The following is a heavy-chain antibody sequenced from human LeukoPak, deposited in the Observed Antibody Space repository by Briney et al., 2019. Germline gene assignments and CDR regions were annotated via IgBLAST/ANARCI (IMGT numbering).Heavy chain of an antibody. D-gene: IGHD5-12*01. V-gene: IGHV3-66*01. CDR3: ARTGRQIVATSC. Sequence: GGSLRLSCAASGFTVSSNYMSWVRQAPGKGLEWVSDIYSGGSTYYADSVKGRFTISRDNSKNTLYLQMNSLRAEDTAVYYCARTGRQIVATSCWGQGTLVTVSS. CDR1: GFTVSSNY. J-gene: IGHJ4*02. CDR2: IYSGGST.